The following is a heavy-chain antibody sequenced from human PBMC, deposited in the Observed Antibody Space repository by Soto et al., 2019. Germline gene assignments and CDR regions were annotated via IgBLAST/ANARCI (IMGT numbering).Heavy chain of an antibody. J-gene: IGHJ4*02. CDR3: ARSPRVIVAAKGTLDY. V-gene: IGHV1-18*04. D-gene: IGHD5-12*01. CDR2: ISASTGNT. Sequence: ASVKVSCKASGYTFTSYGINWVRQAPGQGLEWMGWISASTGNTNYAESVQGRVTLTTDISTSTAYMELRRLTSNDTAVYYCARSPRVIVAAKGTLDYWGQGTPVTVSS. CDR1: GYTFTSYG.